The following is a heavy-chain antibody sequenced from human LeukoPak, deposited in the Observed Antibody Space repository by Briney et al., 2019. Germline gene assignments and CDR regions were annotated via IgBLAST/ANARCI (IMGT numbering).Heavy chain of an antibody. CDR3: AELGITMIGGV. Sequence: GGSLRLSCAASASPFIVTNSAMHWVRQAPGKGLEWVAHLRYDGTTKWYGDSVQGRFSISRDNSKNTLYLQMNSLRDEDTAVYYCAELGITMIGGVWGKGTTVTISS. J-gene: IGHJ6*04. D-gene: IGHD3-10*02. CDR2: LRYDGTTK. V-gene: IGHV3-30*02. CDR1: ASPFIVTNSA.